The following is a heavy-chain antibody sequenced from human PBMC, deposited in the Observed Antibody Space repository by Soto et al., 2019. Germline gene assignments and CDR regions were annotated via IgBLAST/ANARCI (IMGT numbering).Heavy chain of an antibody. Sequence: SETLSLTCIVSGESISSSSYYWGWIRQPPGKGLEWIGSIYYSGRSYYNPSFKSRVTISIDTSKNQFSLKLSSVTATDTAVYYCARQRTTVVTQAYFDHWGQGALVTVSS. CDR3: ARQRTTVVTQAYFDH. D-gene: IGHD2-21*02. CDR2: IYYSGRS. V-gene: IGHV4-39*01. CDR1: GESISSSSYY. J-gene: IGHJ4*02.